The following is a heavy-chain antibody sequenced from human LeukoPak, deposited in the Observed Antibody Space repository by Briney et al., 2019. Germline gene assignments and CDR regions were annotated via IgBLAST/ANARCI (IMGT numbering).Heavy chain of an antibody. J-gene: IGHJ4*02. Sequence: GGSLRLSCATSGFIFDDYGFTWVRQFPGKGLDWVSGISWNGVTTRYADSVRGRFTISRDTAKNSLYLQMNSLRVEDTALYYCAREGGLHWGQGTLVTVSS. D-gene: IGHD3/OR15-3a*01. CDR1: GFIFDDYG. CDR3: AREGGLH. V-gene: IGHV3-20*04. CDR2: ISWNGVTT.